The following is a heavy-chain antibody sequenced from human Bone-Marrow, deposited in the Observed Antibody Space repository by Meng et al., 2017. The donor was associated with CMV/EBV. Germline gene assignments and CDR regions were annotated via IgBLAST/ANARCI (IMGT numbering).Heavy chain of an antibody. CDR3: ARVKEGVTTGATAWFDP. CDR2: IIPILGIA. CDR1: GGTFSSYA. D-gene: IGHD4-11*01. J-gene: IGHJ5*02. V-gene: IGHV1-69*10. Sequence: SVKVSCKASGGTFSSYAISWVRQAPGQGLEWMGGIIPILGIANYAQKFQGRVTITADKSTSTAYMELSSLRSEDTAVYYCARVKEGVTTGATAWFDPWGQGTLVTVSS.